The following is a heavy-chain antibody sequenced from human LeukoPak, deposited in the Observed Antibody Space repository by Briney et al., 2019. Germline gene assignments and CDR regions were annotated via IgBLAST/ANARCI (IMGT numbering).Heavy chain of an antibody. CDR2: INPNSGGT. CDR3: ARASTIFGVAPCPPPFA. D-gene: IGHD3-3*01. CDR1: GYTFTGYY. J-gene: IGHJ5*02. Sequence: GTVKVSCKASGYTFTGYYMHWVRQAPGQGLEGMGWINPNSGGTNYAQKFQGRVTMTRDTSISTAYMELSRLRSDDTAVYYCARASTIFGVAPCPPPFAWGQGTLVTVAS. V-gene: IGHV1-2*02.